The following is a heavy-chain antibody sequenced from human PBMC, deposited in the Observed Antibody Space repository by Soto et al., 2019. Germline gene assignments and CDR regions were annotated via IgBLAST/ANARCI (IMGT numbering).Heavy chain of an antibody. CDR1: GFTCSSYA. CDR2: ISGSGGST. Sequence: PVGSLRHSWAASGFTCSSYAMIWVRQAPGKGLEWVSAISGSGGSTYYADSVKGRFTISRDNSKNTLYLQMNSLRAEDTAVYYCAKGGPVLMVYAPTPGWFDPWGQGTLVTVSS. D-gene: IGHD2-8*01. J-gene: IGHJ5*02. CDR3: AKGGPVLMVYAPTPGWFDP. V-gene: IGHV3-23*01.